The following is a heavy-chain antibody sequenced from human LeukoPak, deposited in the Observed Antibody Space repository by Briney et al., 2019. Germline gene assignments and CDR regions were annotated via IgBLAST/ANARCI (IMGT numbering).Heavy chain of an antibody. J-gene: IGHJ5*02. CDR1: GYNFTSYW. Sequence: GESLRISCKGSGYNFTSYWITWVRQMPGKGLEWMGRIDPSDSYTNYSPSFQGHVTISADKSISTAYLQWSSLKASDTAMYYCATADVLTGSLYDHWGQGTLVTVSS. CDR3: ATADVLTGSLYDH. D-gene: IGHD3-9*01. V-gene: IGHV5-10-1*01. CDR2: IDPSDSYT.